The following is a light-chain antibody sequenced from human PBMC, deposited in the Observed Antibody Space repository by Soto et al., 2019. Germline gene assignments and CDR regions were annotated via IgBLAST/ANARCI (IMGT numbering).Light chain of an antibody. CDR2: GAS. J-gene: IGKJ5*01. CDR3: HQYGRSPRT. Sequence: PGERVTLSCRASQSVSSNYLTWSQHKRGQAPRLLIYGASTRATGIPARFGGSGSGTDFTLTISSLEPEDFAVYSCHQYGRSPRTFGQGTRLEIK. CDR1: QSVSSNY. V-gene: IGKV3-20*01.